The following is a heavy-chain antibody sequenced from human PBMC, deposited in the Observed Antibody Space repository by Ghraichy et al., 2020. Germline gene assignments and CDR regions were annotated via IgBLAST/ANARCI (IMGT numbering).Heavy chain of an antibody. CDR1: GFTFSIYS. CDR3: AGDHPTGYYFDC. V-gene: IGHV3-21*01. CDR2: ISSTSSDK. Sequence: GGSLRLSCAASGFTFSIYSMNWVRQAPGKGLEWVSFISSTSSDKYYADSVKGRFTISRDNTKNSLYLQMNSLRAEDTAVYYCAGDHPTGYYFDCWGQGTLVTVSS. D-gene: IGHD1-14*01. J-gene: IGHJ4*02.